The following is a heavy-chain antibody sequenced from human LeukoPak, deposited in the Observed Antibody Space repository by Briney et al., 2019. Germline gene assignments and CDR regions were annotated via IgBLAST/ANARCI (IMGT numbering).Heavy chain of an antibody. J-gene: IGHJ4*02. V-gene: IGHV4-61*02. CDR1: GGSINSGSYY. Sequence: SQTLSLTCTVSGGSINSGSYYWGWIRQPAGKGLEWIGRIYTSGSTNYNPSRKSRVTISVDTSKDQFSLKLSSVTAADTAVYYCAGSSSSWYQVYWGQGTLVTVSS. CDR3: AGSSSSWYQVY. CDR2: IYTSGST. D-gene: IGHD6-13*01.